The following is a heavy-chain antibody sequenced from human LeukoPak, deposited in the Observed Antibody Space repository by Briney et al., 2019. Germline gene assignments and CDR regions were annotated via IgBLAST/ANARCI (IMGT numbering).Heavy chain of an antibody. V-gene: IGHV4-34*01. CDR1: GASFSDYF. CDR3: ARGQRDIVVVPAALRADYYYYMDV. Sequence: PSETLSLTCAVYGASFSDYFWSWIRQPPGKGLEWIGEINHSGSTNYNPSLKSRVTISVDASKNQFSLKLSSVTAAGTAVYYCARGQRDIVVVPAALRADYYYYMDVWAKGTTVTVSS. D-gene: IGHD2-2*01. J-gene: IGHJ6*03. CDR2: INHSGST.